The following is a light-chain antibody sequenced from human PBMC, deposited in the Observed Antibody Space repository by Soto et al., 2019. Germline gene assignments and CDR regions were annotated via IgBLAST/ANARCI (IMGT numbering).Light chain of an antibody. CDR1: QSISRY. CDR2: TAS. J-gene: IGKJ1*01. Sequence: DIQMTQSPSSLSASVGDRVAISCRASQSISRYLNWYQQKPGKAPKLLIYTASSLQSGVPSRFSGSGSGTDFTLTISSLQPDDFATYYCQHYNSYSEAFGQGTKVDIK. V-gene: IGKV1-39*01. CDR3: QHYNSYSEA.